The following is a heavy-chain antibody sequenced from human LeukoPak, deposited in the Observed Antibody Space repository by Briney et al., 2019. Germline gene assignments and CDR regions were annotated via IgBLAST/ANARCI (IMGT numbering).Heavy chain of an antibody. CDR2: ISSSGSTI. J-gene: IGHJ4*02. V-gene: IGHV3-11*01. CDR3: ARDKERLWYYYDSSPRPLDY. Sequence: PGGSLRLSCAASGFTFSDYYMSWIRQAPGKGLEWVSYISSSGSTICYADSVKGRFTISRDNAKNSLYLQMNSLRAEDTAVYYCARDKERLWYYYDSSPRPLDYWGQGTLVTVSS. CDR1: GFTFSDYY. D-gene: IGHD3-22*01.